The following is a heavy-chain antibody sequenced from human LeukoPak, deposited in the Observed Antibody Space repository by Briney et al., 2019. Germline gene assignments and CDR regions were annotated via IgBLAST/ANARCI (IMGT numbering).Heavy chain of an antibody. CDR3: ARGNYYEIN. J-gene: IGHJ4*02. CDR2: INSDGSST. D-gene: IGHD3-22*01. CDR1: GFTSSTYW. Sequence: PGGSLRLSCAASGFTSSTYWMLWVRQAPGKGLVWVSRINSDGSSTTYADSVKGRFTISRDNAENTVYLHMYSLRAEDTAVYYCARGNYYEINWGQGTLVTVSS. V-gene: IGHV3-74*01.